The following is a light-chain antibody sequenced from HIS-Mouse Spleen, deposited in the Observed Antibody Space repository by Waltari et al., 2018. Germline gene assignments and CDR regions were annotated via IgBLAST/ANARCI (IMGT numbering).Light chain of an antibody. J-gene: IGKJ1*01. CDR2: KAS. V-gene: IGKV1-5*03. CDR3: QQYNSYSRT. CDR1: QSISSW. Sequence: DIQMTQPPSTLSASVGDRVTITCRAIQSISSWLAWYQQKPGKAPKLLIYKASSLESGVPSRFSGSGSGTEFTLTISSLQPDDFATYYCQQYNSYSRTFGQGTKVEIK.